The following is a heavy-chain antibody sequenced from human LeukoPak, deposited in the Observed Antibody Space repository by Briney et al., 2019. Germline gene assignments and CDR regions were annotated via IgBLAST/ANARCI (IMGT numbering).Heavy chain of an antibody. D-gene: IGHD2-2*01. CDR2: IYYSGST. V-gene: IGHV4-31*03. J-gene: IGHJ4*02. CDR1: GGSISSGGYY. Sequence: SETLSLTCTASGGSISSGGYYWSWIRQHPGKGLEWIGYIYYSGSTYYNPSLKSRVTISVDTSKNQFSLKLSSVTAADTAVYYCARGALDCSSTSCRPYYFDYWGQGTLVTVSS. CDR3: ARGALDCSSTSCRPYYFDY.